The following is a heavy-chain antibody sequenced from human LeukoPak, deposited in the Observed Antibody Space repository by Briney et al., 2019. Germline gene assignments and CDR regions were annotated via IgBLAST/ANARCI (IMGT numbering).Heavy chain of an antibody. J-gene: IGHJ4*02. Sequence: ETLSLTCTVSGGSISSYYWSWIRQPPGKGLEWIGYIYDSGNTNYNPSLKSRVTISVDTSKNQFSLKVRSVTAADTAVYYCAKGEGDYWGQGTLVTVSS. CDR3: AKGEGDY. CDR2: IYDSGNT. V-gene: IGHV4-59*01. D-gene: IGHD2-21*01. CDR1: GGSISSYY.